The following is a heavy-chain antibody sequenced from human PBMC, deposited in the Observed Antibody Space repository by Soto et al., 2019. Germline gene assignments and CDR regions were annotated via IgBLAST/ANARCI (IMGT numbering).Heavy chain of an antibody. CDR2: IYSGGST. CDR1: GFTVSSNY. D-gene: IGHD2-2*01. J-gene: IGHJ4*02. CDR3: ARKYCISTNCPGGLCY. V-gene: IGHV3-53*01. Sequence: EVQLVESGGGLIQPGGSLRLSCAASGFTVSSNYMSWVRQAPGKGLEWVSVIYSGGSTYYADSVKGRFTISRDNSKNTLYLQMNSLRAEDTAVYYCARKYCISTNCPGGLCYWGQGTLVTVSS.